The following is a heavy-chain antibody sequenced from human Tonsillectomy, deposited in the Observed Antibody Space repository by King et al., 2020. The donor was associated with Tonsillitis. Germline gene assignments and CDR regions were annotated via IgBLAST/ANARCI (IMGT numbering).Heavy chain of an antibody. J-gene: IGHJ4*02. D-gene: IGHD5-12*01. V-gene: IGHV2-26*01. CDR3: ARIRVATTEFDY. CDR2: ILSNDEK. Sequence: TLKESGPVLVKPPETLTLTCTVSGFSLNNDRLLVSWVRQPPGKALEWLGHILSNDEKSYSKSLMSRLSISKDTSKSQVVLTMTNMDPVDTATYFCARIRVATTEFDYWGQGTLVSVSS. CDR1: GFSLNNDRLL.